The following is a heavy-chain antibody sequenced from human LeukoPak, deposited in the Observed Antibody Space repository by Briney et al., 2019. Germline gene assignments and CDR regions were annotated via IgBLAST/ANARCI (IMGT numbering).Heavy chain of an antibody. CDR2: ISYDGSNK. CDR1: GFTFSSYA. J-gene: IGHJ6*04. CDR3: ARDMYYDILTGYYYYYGMDV. Sequence: PGRSLRLSCAASGFTFSSYAMHWVRQAPGKGLEWVAVISYDGSNKYYADSVKGRFTISRDNSKNTLYLQMNSLRAEDTAVYYCARDMYYDILTGYYYYYGMDVWGKGTTVTVSS. V-gene: IGHV3-30*04. D-gene: IGHD3-9*01.